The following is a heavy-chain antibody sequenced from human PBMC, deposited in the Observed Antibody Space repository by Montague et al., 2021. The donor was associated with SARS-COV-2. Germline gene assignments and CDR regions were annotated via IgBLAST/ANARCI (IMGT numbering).Heavy chain of an antibody. CDR2: ISGDGGST. J-gene: IGHJ4*02. D-gene: IGHD3-22*01. CDR3: AKDIVRDYYDSSGYYGGSVDY. V-gene: IGHV3-43*02. CDR1: GFTFSSYA. Sequence: SLRLSCAASGFTFSSYAMSWVRQAPGKGLEWVSLISGDGGSTYYADSVKGRFTISRDNSKNSLYLQMNSLRTEDTALYYCAKDIVRDYYDSSGYYGGSVDYWGQGTLATVSS.